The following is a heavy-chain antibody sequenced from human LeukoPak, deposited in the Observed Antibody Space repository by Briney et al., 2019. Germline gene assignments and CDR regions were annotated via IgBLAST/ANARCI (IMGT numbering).Heavy chain of an antibody. CDR2: IKQVGSEK. D-gene: IGHD6-13*01. J-gene: IGHJ4*02. V-gene: IGHV3-7*01. Sequence: GGSPGDSGAAPGFTCSSYWMSWGGQAPGQGLPRVAPIKQVGSEKYYVDSVKGRFTISRDNAKNSLYLQMNSLRAEDTAVYYCARDRRRAAAGTTLYYFDYWGQGTLVTVSS. CDR3: ARDRRRAAAGTTLYYFDY. CDR1: GFTCSSYW.